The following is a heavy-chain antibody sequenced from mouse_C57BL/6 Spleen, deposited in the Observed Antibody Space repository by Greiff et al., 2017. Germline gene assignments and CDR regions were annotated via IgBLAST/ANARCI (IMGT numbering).Heavy chain of an antibody. V-gene: IGHV14-4*01. CDR1: GFNIKDAY. J-gene: IGHJ2*01. CDR2: IDPENGDT. Sequence: VQLQQSGAELVRPGASVKLSCTASGFNIKDAYMHWVKQRPEQGLEWIGWIDPENGDTEYASKFQGKATITADTSSNTAYLQLSSLTSEDTAVYYCTTGTVVTPYYFDDWGQGTTLTVSS. CDR3: TTGTVVTPYYFDD. D-gene: IGHD1-1*01.